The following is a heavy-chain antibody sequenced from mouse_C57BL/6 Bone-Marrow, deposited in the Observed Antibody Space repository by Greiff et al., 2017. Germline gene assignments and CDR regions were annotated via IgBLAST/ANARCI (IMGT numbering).Heavy chain of an antibody. Sequence: QVQLQQSGAELVKPGASVKLSCKASGYTFTNYWMHWVKQRPGQGLEWIGMMHPNGGSPDYNEKFKSEATLSVDKSSRTAYMELSSLTSEDSAVYYSARSYVYDDCTMYYWGQGTSVTVSS. CDR1: GYTFTNYW. CDR2: MHPNGGSP. CDR3: ARSYVYDDCTMYY. V-gene: IGHV1-64*01. D-gene: IGHD2-2*01. J-gene: IGHJ4*01.